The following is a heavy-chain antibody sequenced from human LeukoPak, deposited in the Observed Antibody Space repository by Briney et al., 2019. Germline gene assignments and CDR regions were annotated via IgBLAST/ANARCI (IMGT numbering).Heavy chain of an antibody. D-gene: IGHD1-26*01. J-gene: IGHJ4*02. CDR1: GGSFSGYY. CDR2: INHGGST. CDR3: AGRRQWDETLGYFDY. V-gene: IGHV4-34*01. Sequence: PSETLSLTCAVYGGSFSGYYWSWIRQPPGKGLEWIGEINHGGSTIYNPSLKSRVTISVDTSKNQFSLKLSSVTAADTAVYYCAGRRQWDETLGYFDYWGQGTLVTVSS.